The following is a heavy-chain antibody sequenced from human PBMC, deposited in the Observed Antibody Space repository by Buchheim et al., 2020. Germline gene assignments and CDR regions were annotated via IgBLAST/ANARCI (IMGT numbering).Heavy chain of an antibody. CDR1: GFTFSSYG. CDR3: AKDGQSYYYYYYGMDV. CDR2: ISYDGSNK. Sequence: QVQLVESGGGVVQPGRSLRLSCAASGFTFSSYGMHWVRQAPGKGLEWVAVISYDGSNKYYADSVKGRFTISRDNSKNTLYLQMNSLRAEDTAVYYCAKDGQSYYYYYYGMDVWGQGT. J-gene: IGHJ6*02. V-gene: IGHV3-30*18. D-gene: IGHD6-19*01.